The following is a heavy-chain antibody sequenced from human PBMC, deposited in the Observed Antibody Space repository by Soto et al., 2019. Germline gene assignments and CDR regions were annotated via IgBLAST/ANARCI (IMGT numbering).Heavy chain of an antibody. CDR1: GGTFSSYT. V-gene: IGHV1-69*04. CDR3: AGECDSLSGYYRFDY. CDR2: IIPILGIA. D-gene: IGHD3-9*01. Sequence: GASVKVSCKASGGTFSSYTISWVRQAPGQGLEWMGRIIPILGIANYAQKFQGRVTITADKSTSTAYMELSSLRSEDTAVYYCAGECDSLSGYYRFDYWGQGTLVTVSS. J-gene: IGHJ4*02.